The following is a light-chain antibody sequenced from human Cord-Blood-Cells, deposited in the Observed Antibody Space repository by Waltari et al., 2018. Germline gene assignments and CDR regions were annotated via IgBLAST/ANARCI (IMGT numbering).Light chain of an antibody. Sequence: DIQMTQSPSSLSASVGDRVTITCRASQSISSYLNWYQQKPGKAPKLLIYAASSLQSGVPSRFRGSGSGTDFTLTISSLQPEDFATYDCQQSYSTPPTFGGGTKVEIK. CDR2: AAS. CDR3: QQSYSTPPT. CDR1: QSISSY. J-gene: IGKJ4*01. V-gene: IGKV1-39*01.